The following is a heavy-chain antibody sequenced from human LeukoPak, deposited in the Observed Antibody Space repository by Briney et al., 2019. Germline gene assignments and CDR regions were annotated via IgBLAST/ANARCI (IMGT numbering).Heavy chain of an antibody. CDR3: ARGTGYDFWSGYGY. D-gene: IGHD3-3*01. J-gene: IGHJ4*02. CDR2: IIPIFGIA. V-gene: IGHV1-69*05. Sequence: SVKVSCKASGGTFSSYAISWVRQAPGQGLEWMGGIIPIFGIANYAQKFQGRVTITTDESTSTAYMELSSLRSEDTAVYYCARGTGYDFWSGYGYWGQGTLVTVSS. CDR1: GGTFSSYA.